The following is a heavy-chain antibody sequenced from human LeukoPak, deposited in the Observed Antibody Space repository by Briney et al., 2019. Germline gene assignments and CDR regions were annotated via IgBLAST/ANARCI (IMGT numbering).Heavy chain of an antibody. CDR2: ISWNSGSI. Sequence: GRSLRLSCAASGFTFDDYAMHWVRQAPGKGLEWVSGISWNSGSIGYADSVKGRFTISRDNSKNTLYLQMNSLRAEDTAVYYCANILGYCSGGSCYSANFDYWGQGTLVTVSS. CDR3: ANILGYCSGGSCYSANFDY. V-gene: IGHV3-9*01. D-gene: IGHD2-15*01. J-gene: IGHJ4*02. CDR1: GFTFDDYA.